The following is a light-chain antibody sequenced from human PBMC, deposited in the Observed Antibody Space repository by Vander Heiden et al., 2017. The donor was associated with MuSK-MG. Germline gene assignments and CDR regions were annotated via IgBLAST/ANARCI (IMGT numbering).Light chain of an antibody. CDR1: QDISNF. Sequence: EIQMTQSASSLSASVGDRVTISCQASQDISNFLNWYQQKPGKAPKLLIYDASNLETGVPSRFSGGGSGTDFTLTISSLHPDDFATYYCQQDLNLPYTFDQGTKMEIK. V-gene: IGKV1-33*01. J-gene: IGKJ2*01. CDR2: DAS. CDR3: QQDLNLPYT.